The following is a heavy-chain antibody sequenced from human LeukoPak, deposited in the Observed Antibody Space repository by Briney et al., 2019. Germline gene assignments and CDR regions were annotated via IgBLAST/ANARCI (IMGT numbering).Heavy chain of an antibody. CDR1: GYTFTGYY. D-gene: IGHD6-13*01. V-gene: IGHV1-2*02. J-gene: IGHJ4*02. Sequence: ASVKVSCKASGYTFTGYYMHWVRQARGQGLEWMGWINSNSGGTNYAQKFQGRVTMTRDTSISTAYMELSRLRSDDTAVYYCTTTHWAAAGVTDLFDFWGQGTLVTVSS. CDR2: INSNSGGT. CDR3: TTTHWAAAGVTDLFDF.